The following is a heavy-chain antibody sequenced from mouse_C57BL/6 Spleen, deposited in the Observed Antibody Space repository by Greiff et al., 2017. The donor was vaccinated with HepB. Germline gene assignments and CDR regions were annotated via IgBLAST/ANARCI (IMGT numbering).Heavy chain of an antibody. CDR1: GYAFTNYL. J-gene: IGHJ2*01. CDR2: INPGSGGT. V-gene: IGHV1-54*01. CDR3: ARRETFDY. Sequence: VQLQQSGAELVRPGTSVKVSCKASGYAFTNYLIEWVKQRPGQGLEWIGVINPGSGGTNYNEKFKGKATLTADKSSSTAYMQLSSLTSEDSAVYFCARRETFDYWGQGTTLTVSS.